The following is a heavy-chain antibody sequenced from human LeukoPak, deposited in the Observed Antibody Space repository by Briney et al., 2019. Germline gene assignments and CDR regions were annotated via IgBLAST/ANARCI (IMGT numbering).Heavy chain of an antibody. D-gene: IGHD5-18*01. CDR3: ARDLSSRGDTAMSLDY. V-gene: IGHV1-18*01. CDR1: GYTFTSYG. J-gene: IGHJ4*02. CDR2: ISAYNGNT. Sequence: ASVKVSCKASGYTFTSYGISWVRQAPGQGLEWMGWISAYNGNTNYAQKLQGRVTMTTDTSTSTAYMELRSLRSDDTAVYYCARDLSSRGDTAMSLDYWGQGTLVTVSS.